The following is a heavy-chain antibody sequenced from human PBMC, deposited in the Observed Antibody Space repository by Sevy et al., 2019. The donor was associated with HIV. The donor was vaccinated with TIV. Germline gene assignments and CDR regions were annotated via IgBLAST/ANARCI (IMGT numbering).Heavy chain of an antibody. D-gene: IGHD2-8*01. CDR3: AREGCTKPHDY. Sequence: GGSLRLSCAASGFTFSEYSMSWVRQPPGKGLEWVSTLSFGCGEINYADSVKGRFTMSRDNSKGSVYLQMNDLRPEDTAVYYCAREGCTKPHDYWGQGTLVTVSS. CDR2: LSFGCGEI. J-gene: IGHJ4*02. V-gene: IGHV3-23*01. CDR1: GFTFSEYS.